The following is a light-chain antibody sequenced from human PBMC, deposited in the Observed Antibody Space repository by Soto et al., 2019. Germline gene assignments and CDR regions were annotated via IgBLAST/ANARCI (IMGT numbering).Light chain of an antibody. CDR1: QSISSW. Sequence: IQMTQSPSTLSASVGDRVTITCRASQSISSWLAWYQQKPGKAPKLLIYDASSLESGVPSRVSGSGSGAEFTLSISSLQPDDFATYYCQQYNIYPLTFGGGTKVDIK. CDR3: QQYNIYPLT. V-gene: IGKV1-5*01. J-gene: IGKJ4*01. CDR2: DAS.